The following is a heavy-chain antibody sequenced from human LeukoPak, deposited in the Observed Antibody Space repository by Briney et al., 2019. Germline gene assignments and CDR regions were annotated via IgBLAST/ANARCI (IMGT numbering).Heavy chain of an antibody. CDR1: GGSFSGYY. Sequence: PSETLSLTCAVYGGSFSGYYWSWIRQPPEKGLEWIGEINHSGSTNYNPSLKSRVTISVDTSKNQFSLKLSSVTAADTAVYYCARGLAEGSSWPADYWGQGTLVTVSS. V-gene: IGHV4-34*01. CDR3: ARGLAEGSSWPADY. D-gene: IGHD6-13*01. J-gene: IGHJ4*02. CDR2: INHSGST.